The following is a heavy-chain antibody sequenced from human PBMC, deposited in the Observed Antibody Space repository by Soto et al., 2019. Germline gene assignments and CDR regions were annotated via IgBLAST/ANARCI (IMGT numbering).Heavy chain of an antibody. CDR1: GFTFSSYW. V-gene: IGHV3-7*01. CDR2: IKQDGSEK. J-gene: IGHJ4*02. Sequence: EVQLVESGGGLVQPGGSLRLSCAASGFTFSSYWMSWVRQAPGKGLEWVANIKQDGSEKYYVDSVKGRFTISRDNAKHSLYLQMNSLRAEATTVYYWARSRFRGAARSRIAYFDYWGQGTLVTVAS. D-gene: IGHD6-6*01. CDR3: ARSRFRGAARSRIAYFDY.